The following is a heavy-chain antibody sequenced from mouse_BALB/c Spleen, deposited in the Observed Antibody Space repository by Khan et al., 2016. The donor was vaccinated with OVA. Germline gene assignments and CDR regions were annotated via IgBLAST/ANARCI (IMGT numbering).Heavy chain of an antibody. J-gene: IGHJ3*01. CDR2: ISNGGGST. CDR3: ARHGGAYSRYDVGSWFAY. V-gene: IGHV5-12*02. D-gene: IGHD2-14*01. Sequence: EVELVESGGGLVQPGGSLKLSCATSGFTFSDYYMYWVRPTPERRLEWVAHISNGGGSTYYTDTVKGRFTISRDNAKNTLYLQMSPLKSEDTALYYCARHGGAYSRYDVGSWFAYWGQGTLVTVSA. CDR1: GFTFSDYY.